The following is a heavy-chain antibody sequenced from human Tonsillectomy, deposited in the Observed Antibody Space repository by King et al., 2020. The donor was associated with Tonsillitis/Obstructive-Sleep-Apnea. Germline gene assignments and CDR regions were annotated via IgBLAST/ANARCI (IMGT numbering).Heavy chain of an antibody. CDR1: GFTFSSYW. CDR2: IKEDGSEK. CDR3: VRDLGADI. J-gene: IGHJ3*02. V-gene: IGHV3-7*03. Sequence: QLVESGGGLVQPGGSLRLSCAASGFTFSSYWMNWVRQAPGKGLEWVANIKEDGSEKYYVDSVKGRFTISRDNAKNSLYLQMNSLRAEDTVVYYCVRDLGADIWGQGTMVTVSS.